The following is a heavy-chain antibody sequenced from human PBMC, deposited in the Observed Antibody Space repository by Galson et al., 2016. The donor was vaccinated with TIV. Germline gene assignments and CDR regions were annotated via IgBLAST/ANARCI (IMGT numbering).Heavy chain of an antibody. CDR1: GYNFRSYW. CDR3: ARMSLLGALDV. Sequence: QSGAEVKKPGESLKISCKDSGYNFRSYWIAWVRQMPGKGFEWLGIIFPNDSDIRYSPYFRGLVTMSADKSTSTAYLQCSSLKASDTAMYYCARMSLLGALDVWGQGTMVIFST. V-gene: IGHV5-51*03. J-gene: IGHJ3*01. CDR2: IFPNDSDI. D-gene: IGHD3-16*01.